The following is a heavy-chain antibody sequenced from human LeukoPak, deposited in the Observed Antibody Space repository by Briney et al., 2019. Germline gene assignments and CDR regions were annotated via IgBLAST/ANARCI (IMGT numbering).Heavy chain of an antibody. J-gene: IGHJ3*02. V-gene: IGHV4-59*01. D-gene: IGHD5-12*01. CDR1: GGSISSYY. Sequence: PSETLSLTCTVSGGSISSYYWSWIRQPPGKGLEWIGYIYYSGSTNYNPSLKSRVTISADTSKNQFSLKLSSVTAADTAVYYCARGSGPVWLGQQDDAFDIWGQGTMVTVSS. CDR3: ARGSGPVWLGQQDDAFDI. CDR2: IYYSGST.